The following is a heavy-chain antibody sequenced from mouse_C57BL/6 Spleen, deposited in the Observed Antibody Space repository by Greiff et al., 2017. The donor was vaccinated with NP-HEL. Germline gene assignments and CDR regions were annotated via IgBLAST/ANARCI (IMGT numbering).Heavy chain of an antibody. V-gene: IGHV1-59*01. D-gene: IGHD2-4*01. Sequence: QVQLQQSGAELVRPGTSVKLSCKASGYTFTSYWMHWVKQRPGQGLEWIGVIDPSDSYTNYNQKFKGKATLTVDTSSSTAYMQLSSLTSEDSAVYYCARSGYDYSYWYFDVWGTGTTVTVSS. CDR1: GYTFTSYW. J-gene: IGHJ1*03. CDR2: IDPSDSYT. CDR3: ARSGYDYSYWYFDV.